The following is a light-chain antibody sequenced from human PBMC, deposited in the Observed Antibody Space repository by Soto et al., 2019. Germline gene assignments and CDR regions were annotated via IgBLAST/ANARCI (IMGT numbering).Light chain of an antibody. J-gene: IGLJ1*01. CDR2: DVS. V-gene: IGLV2-14*03. CDR1: SSDVGGYNY. Sequence: QSALTQPASVSGSPGQSITISCTGTSSDVGGYNYVSWYQHHPGKAPKLIIYDVSNRPSGVSIRFSGSKSDNTDSLTISGLQPEVGADYHCSSYTTSNTRQIVFGTGTKVTVL. CDR3: SSYTTSNTRQIV.